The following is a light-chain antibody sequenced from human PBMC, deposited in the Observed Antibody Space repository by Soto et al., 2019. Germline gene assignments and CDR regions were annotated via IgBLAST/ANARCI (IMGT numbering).Light chain of an antibody. J-gene: IGLJ3*02. Sequence: QSALTQPPSASGSPGQSVTISCTGTFNDVGGYNYVSWYQQHPGKAPKVRIYEVYKRPSGVPDRFSGSKSGKTASLTVSGLQADDEADYYCSSYVGNNNLVFGGGTKLTVL. CDR3: SSYVGNNNLV. CDR1: FNDVGGYNY. CDR2: EVY. V-gene: IGLV2-8*01.